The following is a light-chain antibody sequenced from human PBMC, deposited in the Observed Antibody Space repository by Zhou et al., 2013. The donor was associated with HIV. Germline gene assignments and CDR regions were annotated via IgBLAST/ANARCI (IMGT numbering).Light chain of an antibody. CDR1: QSVSRRY. V-gene: IGKV3-20*01. Sequence: EIVLTQSPATLSLSPGERATLSCGASQSVSRRYLAWYQQKPGQAPRLLIDGASSRATGIPDRFSGSGSGTDFTLTISRLEAEDFAVYYCQQYGTSPKTFGQGTKVEIK. CDR3: QQYGTSPKT. J-gene: IGKJ1*01. CDR2: GAS.